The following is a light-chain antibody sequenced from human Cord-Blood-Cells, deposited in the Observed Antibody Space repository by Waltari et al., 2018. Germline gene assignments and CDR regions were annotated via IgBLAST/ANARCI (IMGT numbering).Light chain of an antibody. J-gene: IGKJ3*01. Sequence: EIVMTQSPATLSVSPGERATLSCSASQSVSSNLAWYQQKPGQAPRLLIYGASTRATGITARFSGSGSGTEFTLTISSLQSEDFAVYYCQQYNNWPLFTFGPGTKVDIK. CDR1: QSVSSN. CDR3: QQYNNWPLFT. V-gene: IGKV3-15*01. CDR2: GAS.